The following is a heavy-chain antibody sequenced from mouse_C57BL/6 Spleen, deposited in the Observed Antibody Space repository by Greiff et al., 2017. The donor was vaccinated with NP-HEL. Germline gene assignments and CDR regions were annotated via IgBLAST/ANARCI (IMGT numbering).Heavy chain of an antibody. J-gene: IGHJ4*01. CDR1: GFTFSDYY. Sequence: EVQRVESGGGLVQPGGSLKLSCAASGFTFSDYYMYWVRQTPEKRLEWVAYISNGGGSTYYPDTVKGRFTISRDNAKNTLYLQMSRLESEDTAMYYCARLGRRYAMDYWGQGTSVTVSS. CDR3: ARLGRRYAMDY. CDR2: ISNGGGST. V-gene: IGHV5-12*01. D-gene: IGHD4-1*01.